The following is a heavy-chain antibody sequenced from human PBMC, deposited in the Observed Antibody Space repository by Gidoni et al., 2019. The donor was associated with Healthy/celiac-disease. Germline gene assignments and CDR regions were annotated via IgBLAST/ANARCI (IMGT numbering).Heavy chain of an antibody. V-gene: IGHV4-39*01. CDR2: ISYSGST. D-gene: IGHD1-1*01. J-gene: IGHJ6*02. Sequence: QLQLQESGPGLVKPSETLSLTCTVSGGSLSRRSYYWGWIRQPPGKGLEWIGSISYSGSTYYNPSLKSRVTISVDTSKNQFSLKLSSVTAADTAVYYCARLGAGTYYYYYGMDVWGQGTTVTVSS. CDR3: ARLGAGTYYYYYGMDV. CDR1: GGSLSRRSYY.